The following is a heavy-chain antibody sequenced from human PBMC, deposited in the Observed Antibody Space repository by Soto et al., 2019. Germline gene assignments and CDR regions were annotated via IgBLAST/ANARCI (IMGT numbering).Heavy chain of an antibody. J-gene: IGHJ3*02. CDR3: ARGRGFWSGYSTDDDAFDI. V-gene: IGHV1-18*01. CDR2: ISAYNGNT. D-gene: IGHD3-3*01. CDR1: GYTFTSYG. Sequence: QVQLVQSGAEVKKPGASVKVSCKASGYTFTSYGISWVRQAPGQGLEWMGWISAYNGNTNYAQKLQVRVIMTTDTSTSTAYMELRSLRSDDTAVYYCARGRGFWSGYSTDDDAFDIWGQGTMVTVSS.